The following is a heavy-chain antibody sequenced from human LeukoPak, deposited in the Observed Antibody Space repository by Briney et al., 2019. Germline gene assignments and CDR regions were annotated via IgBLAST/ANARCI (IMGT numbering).Heavy chain of an antibody. CDR3: ARGRLVLGCSSTSCRYNWFDP. V-gene: IGHV1-18*01. CDR2: ISAYNGNT. D-gene: IGHD2-2*01. CDR1: GYTFTSYG. Sequence: GASVKVSCKASGYTFTSYGIGWVRQAPGQGLEWMGWISAYNGNTDYAQKLQGRVTMTTDTSTSTAYMELRSLRSDDTAVYYCARGRLVLGCSSTSCRYNWFDPWGQGTLVTVSS. J-gene: IGHJ5*02.